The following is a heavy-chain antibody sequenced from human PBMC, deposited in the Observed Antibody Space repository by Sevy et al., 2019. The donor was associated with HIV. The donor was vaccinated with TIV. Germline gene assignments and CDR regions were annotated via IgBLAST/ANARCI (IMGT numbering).Heavy chain of an antibody. CDR3: ARVIPEDIFYYGMDV. CDR2: MYNSEKT. D-gene: IGHD3-9*01. J-gene: IGHJ6*02. Sequence: SETLSLTCTVSGGSVSGFRWSWIRQSAGKGLEWMGRMYNSEKTYNPSPKSRATMSVDTSRDQFSLKLSSVTAADTAVYYCARVIPEDIFYYGMDVWGQGTTVTVSS. V-gene: IGHV4-4*07. CDR1: GGSVSGFR.